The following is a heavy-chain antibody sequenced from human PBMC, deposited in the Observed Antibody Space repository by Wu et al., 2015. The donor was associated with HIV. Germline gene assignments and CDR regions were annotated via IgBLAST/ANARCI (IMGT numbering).Heavy chain of an antibody. D-gene: IGHD3-10*01. CDR1: GYTFADYY. CDR2: IIPHSGDT. V-gene: IGHV1-2*02. J-gene: IGHJ6*02. Sequence: QVQLLQSGAEVKKPGASVKVSCKASGYTFADYYIHWVRQAPGQGLQWMGWIIPHSGDTNYAQKFQGRVTLTRDTSISTAYMELSSLKSDDTAVYYCDVPVTSGSGSYPTFYYYYAMTSGPRDHRSPSP. CDR3: DVPVTSGSGSYPTFYYYYAMTS.